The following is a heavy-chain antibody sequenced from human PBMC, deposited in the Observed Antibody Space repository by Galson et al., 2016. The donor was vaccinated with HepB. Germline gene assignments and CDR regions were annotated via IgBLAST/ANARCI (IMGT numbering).Heavy chain of an antibody. D-gene: IGHD6-13*01. CDR3: ASQHLSYYYGMDV. CDR1: GGTFNTYA. V-gene: IGHV1-69*13. Sequence: SVKVSCKASGGTFNTYAINWVRQAPGQGLEWMGGIIPFFGSPHYAQTFQGRVTITADESTSTAYMELSSLRSEDTAVYYCASQHLSYYYGMDVWGQGTTVTVSS. CDR2: IIPFFGSP. J-gene: IGHJ6*02.